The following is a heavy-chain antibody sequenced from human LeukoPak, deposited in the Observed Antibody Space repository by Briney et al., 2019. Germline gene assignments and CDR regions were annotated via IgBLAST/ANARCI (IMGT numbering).Heavy chain of an antibody. CDR1: GGSVSSSNW. V-gene: IGHV4-4*02. CDR3: ARPGQLGSLYYGMDV. J-gene: IGHJ6*02. Sequence: PSGTLSLTCAVSGGSVSSSNWWTWVRPPPGKGLEWIGEFYHGGSTNYNPSLKSRVTISVDPSKNQFSLKLSSVTAADTAVYYCARPGQLGSLYYGMDVWGQGTTVTVS. CDR2: FYHGGST. D-gene: IGHD3-10*01.